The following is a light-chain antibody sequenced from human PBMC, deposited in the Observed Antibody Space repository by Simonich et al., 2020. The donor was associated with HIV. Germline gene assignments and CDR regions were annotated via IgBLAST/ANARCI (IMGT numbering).Light chain of an antibody. Sequence: QSALTQPASVSGSPGQSITISCTGTSSDVGGYKFVSWYQQHPGKAPKLMIYDVSRRPSGVSNRFSGSKSGNTASLTISGLRAEDEADYYCSSYTSSSTWVFGGGTKLTVL. CDR1: SSDVGGYKF. CDR2: DVS. V-gene: IGLV2-14*03. CDR3: SSYTSSSTWV. J-gene: IGLJ3*02.